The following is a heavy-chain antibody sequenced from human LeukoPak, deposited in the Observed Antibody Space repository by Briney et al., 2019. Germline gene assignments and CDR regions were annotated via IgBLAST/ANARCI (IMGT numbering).Heavy chain of an antibody. V-gene: IGHV3-20*01. D-gene: IGHD3-10*01. J-gene: IGHJ5*02. Sequence: PGGSLRLSCAASGFTFDDYGMSWVRQAPGKGLEWVSGINWNGGSTGYADSVKGRFTISRDNAKNSLYLQMNSLRAEDTALYHCARDLVSDYCGSGSYSPNWFDPWGQGTLVTVSS. CDR1: GFTFDDYG. CDR2: INWNGGST. CDR3: ARDLVSDYCGSGSYSPNWFDP.